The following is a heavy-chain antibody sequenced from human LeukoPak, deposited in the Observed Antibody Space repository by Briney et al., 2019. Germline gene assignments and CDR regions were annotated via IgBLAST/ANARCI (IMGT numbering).Heavy chain of an antibody. Sequence: PGGSLRLSCAASGFSFSSYAMSWVRQAPGKGLEWVSAIVGSGGNMYYADSVKGRFTISRDNFKSTLYLQMNSLRAEDTAVYYCARHSPGRGWFLDYWGQGTLVTVSS. J-gene: IGHJ4*02. V-gene: IGHV3-23*01. CDR3: ARHSPGRGWFLDY. CDR2: IVGSGGNM. CDR1: GFSFSSYA. D-gene: IGHD3-10*01.